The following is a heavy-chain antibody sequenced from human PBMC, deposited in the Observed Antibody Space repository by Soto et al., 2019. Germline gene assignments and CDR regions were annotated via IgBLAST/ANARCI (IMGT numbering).Heavy chain of an antibody. D-gene: IGHD1-20*01. J-gene: IGHJ6*02. CDR1: GVSIIGFY. CDR3: AKGPNWNYYYYGVDV. CDR2: VSTSGST. V-gene: IGHV4-4*07. Sequence: SETLSLTCTLSGVSIIGFYWSWIRQPAGKGLEWIGRVSTSGSTDYNPSLKGRVTMSVDTSKKQFSLRLTSVTAADTAVYYCAKGPNWNYYYYGVDVWGQGTTVTVSS.